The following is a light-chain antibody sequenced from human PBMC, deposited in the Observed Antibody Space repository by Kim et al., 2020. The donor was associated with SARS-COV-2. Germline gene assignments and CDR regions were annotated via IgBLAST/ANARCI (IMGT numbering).Light chain of an antibody. CDR2: GAS. Sequence: ATLTSKSSQTVLYNSNNKNYLAWYQQKPGQPPKLLFYGASIRESGVSDRFSGSGSETDFTLTISSLQAEDVAVYYCQQYYSTPPNFGQGTKLEI. V-gene: IGKV4-1*01. J-gene: IGKJ2*01. CDR3: QQYYSTPPN. CDR1: QTVLYNSNNKNY.